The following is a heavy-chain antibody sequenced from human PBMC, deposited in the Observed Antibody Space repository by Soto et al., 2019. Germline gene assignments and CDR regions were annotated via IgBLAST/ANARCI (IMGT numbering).Heavy chain of an antibody. D-gene: IGHD3-10*01. Sequence: QIQLVQSGSEVRMPGASVKVSCKASGYIFTTYSITWVRQAPGQGLEWMGWVSANNGKTNYAQKFEDRVTMTTDPSATTAYVELRSLRSDYTAVYYCAREAFGVQASWFDPWGQGTLVTVSS. CDR1: GYIFTTYS. CDR3: AREAFGVQASWFDP. J-gene: IGHJ5*02. V-gene: IGHV1-18*01. CDR2: VSANNGKT.